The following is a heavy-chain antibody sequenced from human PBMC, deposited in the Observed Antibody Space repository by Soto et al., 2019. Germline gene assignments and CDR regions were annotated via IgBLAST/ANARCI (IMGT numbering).Heavy chain of an antibody. CDR1: GFTFSSYE. D-gene: IGHD6-13*01. J-gene: IGHJ5*02. V-gene: IGHV3-48*03. CDR2: ISSSGTTT. CDR3: ARALRATAAWKWFDH. Sequence: PGGSLRLSCAASGFTFSSYEMNWVRQAPGKRPEWISYISSSGTTTDYAASVRGRFTVSRDNTKNSLYLQMNSLRAEDTAFYYCARALRATAAWKWFDHWGQGTMVTVXS.